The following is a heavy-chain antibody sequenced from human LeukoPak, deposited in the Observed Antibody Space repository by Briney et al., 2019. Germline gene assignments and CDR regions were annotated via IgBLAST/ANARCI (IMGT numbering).Heavy chain of an antibody. V-gene: IGHV1-2*02. CDR1: GYTFTGYY. D-gene: IGHD3-10*01. Sequence: ASVTVSCKASGYTFTGYYMHWVRQAPGQGLEWMGWINPNSGGTNYAQKFQGRVTMTRDTSISTAYMELSRLRSDDTAVYYCARGYGSGSYNWFDPWGQGTLVTVSS. J-gene: IGHJ5*02. CDR3: ARGYGSGSYNWFDP. CDR2: INPNSGGT.